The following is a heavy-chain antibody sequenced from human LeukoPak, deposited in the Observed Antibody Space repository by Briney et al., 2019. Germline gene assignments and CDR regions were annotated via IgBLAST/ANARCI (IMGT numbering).Heavy chain of an antibody. V-gene: IGHV3-74*01. Sequence: GGSLRLSCAASGFTFSLAWMPWVRQVPGQGLEWVSRINNDGSYINYADSVKGRFTFSRDNAKNTLNLQMNGLRAEDTAVYYCARDYGQWLVPEYFDYWGQGTLVTVSS. D-gene: IGHD6-19*01. J-gene: IGHJ4*02. CDR3: ARDYGQWLVPEYFDY. CDR1: GFTFSLAW. CDR2: INNDGSYI.